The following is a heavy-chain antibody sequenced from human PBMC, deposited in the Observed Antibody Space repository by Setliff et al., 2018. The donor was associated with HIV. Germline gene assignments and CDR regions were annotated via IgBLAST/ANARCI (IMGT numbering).Heavy chain of an antibody. D-gene: IGHD2-21*01. CDR3: TRGHYSTFG. CDR2: ISYDGRNR. V-gene: IGHV3-30*03. J-gene: IGHJ4*02. Sequence: GGSLRLSCAASGSIFSDFGMHWVRQAPGTGLEWVALISYDGRNRYYTGSVRGRFTISRDNSKNTLYLLMNSLKDEDTAVYYCTRGHYSTFGWGQGTLVTVSS. CDR1: GSIFSDFG.